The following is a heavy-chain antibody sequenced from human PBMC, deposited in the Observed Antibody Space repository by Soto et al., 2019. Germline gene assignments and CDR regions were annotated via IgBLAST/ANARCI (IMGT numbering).Heavy chain of an antibody. CDR3: ARDGGYYGAGSYFDP. J-gene: IGHJ5*02. V-gene: IGHV3-33*01. CDR2: IWYDGSNK. Sequence: QEQLVESGGGVVQPGRSLRLSCAASGFTFSSYGMHWVRQVPGEGLEWVAVIWYDGSNKYYAASVKGRFTISRDNSKDTLYLEMNSLRAEDTAVYYCARDGGYYGAGSYFDPWGQGSLVTVSS. CDR1: GFTFSSYG. D-gene: IGHD3-10*01.